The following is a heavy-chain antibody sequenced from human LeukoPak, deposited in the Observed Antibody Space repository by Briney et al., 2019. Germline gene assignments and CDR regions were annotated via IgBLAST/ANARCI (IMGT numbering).Heavy chain of an antibody. CDR3: ARDRYCSGNGCQDLGY. J-gene: IGHJ4*02. V-gene: IGHV3-74*01. Sequence: GGSLRLSCAASGFTFSRYWMHWVRQAPGKGLVWVSRINTNGSSTIYADSVKGRFTISRDNAKNTLYLQMNNLRADDTAVYYCARDRYCSGNGCQDLGYWGQGTLVTVSS. CDR1: GFTFSRYW. CDR2: INTNGSST. D-gene: IGHD2-15*01.